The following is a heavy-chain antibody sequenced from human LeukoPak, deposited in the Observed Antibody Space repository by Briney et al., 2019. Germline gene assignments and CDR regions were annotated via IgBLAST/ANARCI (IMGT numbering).Heavy chain of an antibody. Sequence: SVKVSCKASGGTVSGNGINWVRQAPGQGLEWMGRIIPIFGTANYAQKFQGRVTITTDESTNTAHMELTSLTSEDTAVYYCARGITFYYDNNGYSAFDYWGQGTLVTVSS. D-gene: IGHD3-22*01. CDR3: ARGITFYYDNNGYSAFDY. V-gene: IGHV1-69*05. CDR2: IIPIFGTA. J-gene: IGHJ4*02. CDR1: GGTVSGNG.